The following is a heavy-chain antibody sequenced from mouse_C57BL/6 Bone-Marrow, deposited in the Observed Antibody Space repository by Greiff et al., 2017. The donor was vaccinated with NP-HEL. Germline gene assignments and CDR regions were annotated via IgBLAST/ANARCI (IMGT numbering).Heavy chain of an antibody. V-gene: IGHV1-64*01. CDR2: IHPNSGST. CDR3: ARSYGNPFAY. D-gene: IGHD2-10*02. J-gene: IGHJ3*01. CDR1: GYTFTSYW. Sequence: QVHVKQPGAELVKPGASVKLSCKASGYTFTSYWMHWVKQRPGQGLEWIGMIHPNSGSTNYNEKFKSKATLTVDKSSSTAYMQLSSLTSEDSAVYYCARSYGNPFAYWGQGTLVTVSA.